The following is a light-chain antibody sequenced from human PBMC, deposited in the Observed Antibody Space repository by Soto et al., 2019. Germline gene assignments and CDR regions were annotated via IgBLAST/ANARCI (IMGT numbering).Light chain of an antibody. CDR3: SSYAGSNNFV. V-gene: IGLV2-8*01. CDR1: SSDVGRYDY. J-gene: IGLJ1*01. Sequence: QSVLTQPASVSGSPGQSITISCTGTSSDVGRYDYVSWYQQYPGKAPRLVIYEVTKRPSGVPDRVSASKSGNTASLTVSGLRAEDEADYYCSSYAGSNNFVFGSGTKLTVL. CDR2: EVT.